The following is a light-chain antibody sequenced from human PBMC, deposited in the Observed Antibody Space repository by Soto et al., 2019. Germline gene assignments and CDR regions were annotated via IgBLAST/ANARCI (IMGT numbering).Light chain of an antibody. CDR2: SHN. V-gene: IGLV1-44*01. Sequence: QSALTQPPSASGTPGQRVTISCSGSSSNIGSNTVNWYQQLPGTAPKLLIYSHNQRPSGVPDRFSVSKSGTSASLAISGLQSEDEADYYCATRDDSLDGYVFGTGTKLTVL. CDR3: ATRDDSLDGYV. CDR1: SSNIGSNT. J-gene: IGLJ1*01.